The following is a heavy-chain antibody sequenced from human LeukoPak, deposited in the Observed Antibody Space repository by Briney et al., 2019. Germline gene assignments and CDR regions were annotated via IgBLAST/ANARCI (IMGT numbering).Heavy chain of an antibody. CDR3: ARDRCTSCFNEYYFDY. J-gene: IGHJ4*02. V-gene: IGHV3-30-3*01. CDR2: ISYDGSNK. Sequence: PGGSLRLSCAASGFTFSSYAMHWVRQAPGKGLEWVAVISYDGSNKYYADSVKGRFTISRDNSKNTLYLQVSSLRTEDTAVYYCARDRCTSCFNEYYFDYWGQGTLVTVSS. CDR1: GFTFSSYA. D-gene: IGHD2-2*01.